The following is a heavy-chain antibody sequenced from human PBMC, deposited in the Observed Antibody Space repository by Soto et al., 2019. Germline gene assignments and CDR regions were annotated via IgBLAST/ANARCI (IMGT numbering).Heavy chain of an antibody. D-gene: IGHD3-16*01. V-gene: IGHV4-59*13. J-gene: IGHJ4*02. CDR2: MNHGGRG. CDR1: GASMSGYY. CDR3: ARSGHTFGGVV. Sequence: TLSLTCTVSGASMSGYYGSWIRQSPGKGLEHIGYMNHGGRGEYYPSLKSRVTISVDTSNNQISLKLSSVTAADTAIYYCARSGHTFGGVVWGQGILVTVSS.